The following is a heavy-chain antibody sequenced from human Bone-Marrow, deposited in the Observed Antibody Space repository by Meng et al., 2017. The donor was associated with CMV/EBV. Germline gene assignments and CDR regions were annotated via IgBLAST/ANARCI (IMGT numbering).Heavy chain of an antibody. CDR3: ARGVMRLAGPGGDAFDI. D-gene: IGHD3-16*01. CDR1: GCTFTSYG. Sequence: ASVKVSCKASGCTFTSYGISWVRQAPGQGLEWMGWISAYNGNTNYAQKLQGRVTMTRDTSTSTVYMELSSLRSEDTAVYYCARGVMRLAGPGGDAFDIWGQGTMVTVSS. J-gene: IGHJ3*02. CDR2: ISAYNGNT. V-gene: IGHV1-18*01.